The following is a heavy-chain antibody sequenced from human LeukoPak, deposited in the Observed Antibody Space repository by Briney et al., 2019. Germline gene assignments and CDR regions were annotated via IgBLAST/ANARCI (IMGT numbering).Heavy chain of an antibody. J-gene: IGHJ4*02. CDR3: ASYSGSYGEWDY. Sequence: SVNVSCKASGGTFSSYAISWVRQAPGQGLEWMGGIIPIFGTANYAQKFQGRVTITADESTSTAYMELSSLRSEDTAVYYCASYSGSYGEWDYWGQGTLVTVSS. CDR2: IIPIFGTA. V-gene: IGHV1-69*13. D-gene: IGHD1-26*01. CDR1: GGTFSSYA.